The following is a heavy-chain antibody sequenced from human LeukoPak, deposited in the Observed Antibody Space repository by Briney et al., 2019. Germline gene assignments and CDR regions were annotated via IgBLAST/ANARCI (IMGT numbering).Heavy chain of an antibody. J-gene: IGHJ3*02. CDR2: ISSSSSHI. V-gene: IGHV3-21*01. D-gene: IGHD3-3*01. CDR1: GFTFSSYS. Sequence: PGGSLRLSCAASGFTFSSYSMNWVRQAPGKGLEWVSSISSSSSHIYYADSVKGRFTISRDNAKNSLYLQMNSLRAEDTAVYYCARGGGTYYDFWSGYDTPSADDAFDIWGQGTMVTVSS. CDR3: ARGGGTYYDFWSGYDTPSADDAFDI.